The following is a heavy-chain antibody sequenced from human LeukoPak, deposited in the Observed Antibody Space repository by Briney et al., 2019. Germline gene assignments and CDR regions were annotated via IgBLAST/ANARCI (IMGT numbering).Heavy chain of an antibody. CDR3: ARGMRDESNYRPFDY. CDR2: IYHNGNS. CDR1: GDSTSSYY. D-gene: IGHD5-24*01. V-gene: IGHV4-59*01. J-gene: IGHJ4*02. Sequence: SETLSLLCTVPGDSTSSYYWSWIRQPPGKGLEWIGYIYHNGNSNYNPSLRSRVTISVDTSKKQSSLMLASVTDGHAGVYYCARGMRDESNYRPFDYWGQGILVTVSS.